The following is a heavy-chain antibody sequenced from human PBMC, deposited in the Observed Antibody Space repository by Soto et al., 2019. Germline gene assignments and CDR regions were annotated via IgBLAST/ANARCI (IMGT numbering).Heavy chain of an antibody. D-gene: IGHD6-6*01. CDR3: ARHGAGGAARPTPDY. CDR2: IYPGDSDT. CDR1: GYSFTSYW. J-gene: IGHJ4*02. V-gene: IGHV5-51*01. Sequence: PVESLKVSCNGSGYSFTSYWIGWVRQMPGKGLEWMGIIYPGDSDTRYSPSFQGQVTISADKSISTAYLQWSSLKASDTAMYYCARHGAGGAARPTPDYWGQGTLVTVSS.